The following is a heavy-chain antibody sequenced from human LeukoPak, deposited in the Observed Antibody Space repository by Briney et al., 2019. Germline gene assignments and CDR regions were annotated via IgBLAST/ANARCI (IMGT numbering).Heavy chain of an antibody. CDR2: IRQNGVEK. D-gene: IGHD5/OR15-5a*01. Sequence: PGGSLRLSCAASGFTFSGYSMNWVRQAPGKGLEWVATIRQNGVEKYYVDSVKGRFIISRDNAENSASLQMNSLRDEDTATYYCARLMGESTIYDLWGQGTLVAVSS. CDR3: ARLMGESTIYDL. CDR1: GFTFSGYS. J-gene: IGHJ5*02. V-gene: IGHV3-7*01.